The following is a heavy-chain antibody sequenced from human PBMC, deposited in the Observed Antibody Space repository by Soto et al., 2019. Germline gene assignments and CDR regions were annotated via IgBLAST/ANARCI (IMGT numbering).Heavy chain of an antibody. Sequence: QVQLQESGPGLVKPLETLPLTCNVSGVSFNSYYWSWIRQPPGKGLEWIGYINYFGTTEYNPSLKSRVTISSDTSKTHFSLRVTSVTASDTAMYYCARHSSAWYRPFDFWGQGSLVTVSS. CDR2: INYFGTT. V-gene: IGHV4-59*01. D-gene: IGHD6-19*01. CDR1: GVSFNSYY. J-gene: IGHJ4*02. CDR3: ARHSSAWYRPFDF.